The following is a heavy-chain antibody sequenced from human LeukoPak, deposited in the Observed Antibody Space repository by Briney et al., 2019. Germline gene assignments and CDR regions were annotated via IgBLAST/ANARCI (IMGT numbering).Heavy chain of an antibody. CDR2: IIPIFGTA. J-gene: IGHJ6*04. V-gene: IGHV1-69*13. D-gene: IGHD2-2*01. CDR3: ARNAVPDRPFSGMDV. CDR1: GGTFSSCA. Sequence: SVKVSCKASGGTFSSCAISWVRQAPGQGLEWMGGIIPIFGTANYAQKFQGRVTITADESTSTAYMELSSLRSEDTAVYYCARNAVPDRPFSGMDVWGKGTTVTVSS.